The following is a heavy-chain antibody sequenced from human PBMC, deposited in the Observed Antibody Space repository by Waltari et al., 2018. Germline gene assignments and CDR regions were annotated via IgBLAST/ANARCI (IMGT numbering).Heavy chain of an antibody. CDR1: GFTFSSYG. CDR3: AKPYYDFWSGYLRAAFDI. Sequence: QVQLVESGGGVVQPGRSLRLSCAASGFTFSSYGMHWVRQAPGKGLEWVAVIWYDGSNKYYADSVKGRFTIPRDNSKNTLYLQMNSLRAEDTAMYYCAKPYYDFWSGYLRAAFDIWGQGTMVTVSS. D-gene: IGHD3-3*01. V-gene: IGHV3-30*18. CDR2: IWYDGSNK. J-gene: IGHJ3*02.